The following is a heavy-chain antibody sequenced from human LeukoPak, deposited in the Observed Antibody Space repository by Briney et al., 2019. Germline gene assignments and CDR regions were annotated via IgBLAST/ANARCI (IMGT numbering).Heavy chain of an antibody. Sequence: PGCSLRLSCAASGFTFSSYAMSWVRQAPWKRLESVSAISGSGGSTYYADSVKGRFTISRDNSKNTLYLQMTSLRAEDKAVYYCAKDRSDYTDYWGQGTLVTVSS. V-gene: IGHV3-23*01. D-gene: IGHD3-3*01. CDR1: GFTFSSYA. CDR3: AKDRSDYTDY. CDR2: ISGSGGST. J-gene: IGHJ4*02.